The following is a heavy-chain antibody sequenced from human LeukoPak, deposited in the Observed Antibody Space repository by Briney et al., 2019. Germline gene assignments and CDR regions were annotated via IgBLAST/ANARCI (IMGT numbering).Heavy chain of an antibody. CDR1: GYSISSGYY. D-gene: IGHD3-3*01. CDR2: IYHSGST. V-gene: IGHV4-38-2*01. Sequence: SSETLSLTCAVSGYSISSGYYWGCIRQPPGKGLEWIGSIYHSGSTYYNPSLKSRVTISVDTSKNQFSLKLSSVTAADTAVYYCARRIFGVVANYFDYWGQGTLVTVSS. J-gene: IGHJ4*02. CDR3: ARRIFGVVANYFDY.